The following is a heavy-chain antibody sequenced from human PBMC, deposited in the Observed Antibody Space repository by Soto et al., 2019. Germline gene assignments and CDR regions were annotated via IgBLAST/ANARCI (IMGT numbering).Heavy chain of an antibody. CDR3: AGDRVDCSGGSFYLNWFDP. D-gene: IGHD2-15*01. Sequence: QVQLVESGGGVVQPGRSLRLSCAASGFTFSSYGMHWVRQAPGKGLEWVAVIWYDGSNKYYEDSVKGRFTISRDNSKNTLDLQMNGPRSEDTAVYYCAGDRVDCSGGSFYLNWFDPWGQGTLVTVSS. V-gene: IGHV3-33*01. J-gene: IGHJ5*02. CDR2: IWYDGSNK. CDR1: GFTFSSYG.